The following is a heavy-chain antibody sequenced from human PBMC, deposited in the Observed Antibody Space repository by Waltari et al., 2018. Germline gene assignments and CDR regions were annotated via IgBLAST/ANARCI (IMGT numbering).Heavy chain of an antibody. CDR2: IGGREIIT. Sequence: EVQLFESGGGLVQPGGSLRLSCAASGFTFGSNTMSWVRQAPGRGLEWVSSIGGREIITLYTDSVKGRCTISRYNSKNMLHLQLNSLRAADTAVYYCVRDGSSIANSRSDNWFDHWGQGTLVTVSS. D-gene: IGHD6-19*01. J-gene: IGHJ5*02. CDR3: VRDGSSIANSRSDNWFDH. CDR1: GFTFGSNT. V-gene: IGHV3-23*01.